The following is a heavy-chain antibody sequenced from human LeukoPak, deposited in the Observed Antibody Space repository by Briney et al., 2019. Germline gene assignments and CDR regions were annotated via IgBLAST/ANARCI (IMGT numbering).Heavy chain of an antibody. V-gene: IGHV3-23*01. CDR2: ISGSGGST. Sequence: GGSLRLSWAASGFTFSSYAMSWVRQAPGKGLEWVSAISGSGGSTYYADSVEGRFTISRDNSKNTLYLQMNSLRAEDTAVYYCAKGRPYSSSWYVGSFDYWGQGTLVTVSS. J-gene: IGHJ4*02. CDR3: AKGRPYSSSWYVGSFDY. D-gene: IGHD6-13*01. CDR1: GFTFSSYA.